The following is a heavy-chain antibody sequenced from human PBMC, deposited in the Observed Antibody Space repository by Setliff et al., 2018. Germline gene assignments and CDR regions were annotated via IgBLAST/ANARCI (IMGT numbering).Heavy chain of an antibody. V-gene: IGHV3-7*01. CDR1: RFTFSNYW. Sequence: PGGSLRLSCAASRFTFSNYWMSWVRQAPGKGLEWVANIKEDGSEKYYVDSVKGRFTISRDNAKNTLYLQMNSLRAEDTAVYYCAKDRVWGGSYFPADPWGQGTLVTVSS. J-gene: IGHJ5*02. CDR3: AKDRVWGGSYFPADP. CDR2: IKEDGSEK. D-gene: IGHD1-26*01.